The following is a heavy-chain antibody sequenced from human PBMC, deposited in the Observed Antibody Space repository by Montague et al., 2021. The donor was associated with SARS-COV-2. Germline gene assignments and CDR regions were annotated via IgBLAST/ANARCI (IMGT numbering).Heavy chain of an antibody. Sequence: SETLSLTCTVSGGSISSYYWSWIRQPPGKGLEWIGYIYYSGSTNYNPSLKSRVTISVDTSKNQFSLKLSSVTAADTAVYYCARRALGYCSSTSCETAFDIWGQGKMVTVSS. V-gene: IGHV4-59*08. CDR3: ARRALGYCSSTSCETAFDI. CDR2: IYYSGST. CDR1: GGSISSYY. D-gene: IGHD2-2*01. J-gene: IGHJ3*02.